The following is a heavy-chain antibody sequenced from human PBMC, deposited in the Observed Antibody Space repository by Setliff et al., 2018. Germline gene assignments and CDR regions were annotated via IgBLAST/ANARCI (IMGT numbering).Heavy chain of an antibody. Sequence: PSETLSLTCTVSGGSINEANYYWSWIRQPAGKGLEWIGHIYTRGSTNYNPSLRSRVSISVDTSKNHFSLRLSSVAATDTAVYYCARAYYTGGYYGESPSFFFDSWGQGTLVTVSS. CDR3: ARAYYTGGYYGESPSFFFDS. J-gene: IGHJ4*02. D-gene: IGHD3-3*01. V-gene: IGHV4-61*09. CDR2: IYTRGST. CDR1: GGSINEANYY.